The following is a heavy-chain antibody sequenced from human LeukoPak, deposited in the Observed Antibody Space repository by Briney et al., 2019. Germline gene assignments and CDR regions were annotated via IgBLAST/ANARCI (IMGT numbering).Heavy chain of an antibody. Sequence: PSGTLSLTCTVSGDSSNTYFWSWIRQPPGKGLEWIGYVFNSGITNYSPYLKSRLAILEGTSKNQFSLKLKSVTAADTAVYYCARGVVIGDWYFDLWGRGTLVTVSS. J-gene: IGHJ2*01. CDR3: ARGVVIGDWYFDL. CDR2: VFNSGIT. V-gene: IGHV4-59*01. CDR1: GDSSNTYF. D-gene: IGHD3-22*01.